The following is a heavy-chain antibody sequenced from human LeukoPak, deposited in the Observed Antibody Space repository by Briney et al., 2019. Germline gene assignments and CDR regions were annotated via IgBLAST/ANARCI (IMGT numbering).Heavy chain of an antibody. CDR3: ARRGGPWGYSSGWDPFDY. D-gene: IGHD6-19*01. Sequence: PSETLSLTCTVSGGSISGYYWSWIRQPPGKGLEWIGYIYYSGSTNYNPSLKSRVTISVDTSKNQFSLKLSSVTAADTAVYYCARRGGPWGYSSGWDPFDYWGQGTLVTVSS. CDR1: GGSISGYY. J-gene: IGHJ4*02. CDR2: IYYSGST. V-gene: IGHV4-59*01.